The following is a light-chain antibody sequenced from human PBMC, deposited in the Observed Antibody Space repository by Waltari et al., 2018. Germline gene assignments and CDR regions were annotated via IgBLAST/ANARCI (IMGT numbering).Light chain of an antibody. J-gene: IGKJ1*01. Sequence: EIGLTQSAGTASLSRGERVTLSCRASQTVGSSSLAWYQQKPGQAPRLVIYRASRRATGIPDRFSGSGSGTDFSLTISRLEPEDFAVYYCQQHGTLPATFGQGTKVEIK. V-gene: IGKV3-20*01. CDR1: QTVGSSS. CDR2: RAS. CDR3: QQHGTLPAT.